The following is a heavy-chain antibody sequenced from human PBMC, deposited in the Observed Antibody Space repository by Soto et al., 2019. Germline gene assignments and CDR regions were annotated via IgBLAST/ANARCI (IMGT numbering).Heavy chain of an antibody. CDR3: ASGLVTTLHY. CDR1: GGSISNSRDY. D-gene: IGHD4-17*01. V-gene: IGHV4-39*07. J-gene: IGHJ4*02. CDR2: IYYSGKT. Sequence: SETLSLTCSVSGGSISNSRDYWGWIRQPPGKGLEWIATIYYSGKTYYNPSLKSRVTISVDRSKNQFSLKLSSVTAADTAVYYCASGLVTTLHYWGQGTLVTVSS.